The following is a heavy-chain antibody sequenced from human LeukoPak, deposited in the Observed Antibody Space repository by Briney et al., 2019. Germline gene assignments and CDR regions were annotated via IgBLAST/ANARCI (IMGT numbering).Heavy chain of an antibody. CDR1: GGSFSNYA. D-gene: IGHD2-15*01. J-gene: IGHJ6*02. CDR2: ITPIVDIA. CDR3: ASGLGFCSGSDCTNLVKDYYYGMNV. V-gene: IGHV1-69*04. Sequence: SVKVSCKASGGSFSNYAFSWVRQAPGQGLEWMGRITPIVDIATYIQKFQGRVTITTNKFTSTAYMELSSLTSEDTAVYYCASGLGFCSGSDCTNLVKDYYYGMNVWGQGTTVTVSS.